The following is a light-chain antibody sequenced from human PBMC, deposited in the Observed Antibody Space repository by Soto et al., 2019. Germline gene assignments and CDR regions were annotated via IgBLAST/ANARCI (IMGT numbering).Light chain of an antibody. CDR3: QQYGSSRT. V-gene: IGKV1-5*01. CDR1: QNISTL. J-gene: IGKJ1*01. Sequence: DIHMTQSPVTLSASVGDRFTITCRASQNISTLLAWYQQKPGEAPNVLIYDASSLESGVPTTFSGSGSGTDFTLTISRLEPEDFAVYYCQQYGSSRTCGQGTTGDIK. CDR2: DAS.